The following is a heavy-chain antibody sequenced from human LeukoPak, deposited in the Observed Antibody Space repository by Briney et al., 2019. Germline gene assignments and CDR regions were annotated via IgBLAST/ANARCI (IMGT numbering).Heavy chain of an antibody. D-gene: IGHD6-13*01. J-gene: IGHJ6*02. CDR3: AKAASSSWPSYYYGMDV. V-gene: IGHV3-23*01. CDR2: ITCSGGNT. CDR1: GFIFSSYF. Sequence: GSLRLSCAASGFIFSSYFMSWVRPAPGKGLGLGSVITCSGGNTYYADSVKGRFTISKDNSKNTVYLQMSSLRVDDTAVYYCAKAASSSWPSYYYGMDVWGQGTTVTVSS.